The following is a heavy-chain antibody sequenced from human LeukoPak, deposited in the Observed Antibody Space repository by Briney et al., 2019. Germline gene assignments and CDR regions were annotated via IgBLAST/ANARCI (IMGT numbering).Heavy chain of an antibody. Sequence: SETLSLTCTVSGGSISSSSYYWGWIRQPPGKGLEWIGSIYYSGSTYYNPSLKSRVTISVDTSKNQFSLKLSSVTAADTAVYYCARQSGRVRGVISRYYYYYMDVWGKGTTVTISS. CDR2: IYYSGST. CDR3: ARQSGRVRGVISRYYYYYMDV. D-gene: IGHD3-10*01. V-gene: IGHV4-39*01. CDR1: GGSISSSSYY. J-gene: IGHJ6*03.